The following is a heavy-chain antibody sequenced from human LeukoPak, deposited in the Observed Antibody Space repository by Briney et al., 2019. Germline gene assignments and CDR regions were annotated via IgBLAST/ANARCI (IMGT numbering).Heavy chain of an antibody. D-gene: IGHD4-17*01. V-gene: IGHV1-2*02. Sequence: ASVKVSCKASGYTFTGYYMHWVRQAPGQGLEWMGWINLNSGGTNYAQKFQGRVTMTRDTSISTAYMELSRLRSDDTAVYYCARSRVYGDFPGDYWGQGTLVTVSS. CDR2: INLNSGGT. CDR1: GYTFTGYY. CDR3: ARSRVYGDFPGDY. J-gene: IGHJ4*02.